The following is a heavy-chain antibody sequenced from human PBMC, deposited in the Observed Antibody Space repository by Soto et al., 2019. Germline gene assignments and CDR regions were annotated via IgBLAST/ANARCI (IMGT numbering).Heavy chain of an antibody. J-gene: IGHJ4*02. V-gene: IGHV4-39*01. D-gene: IGHD6-6*01. CDR1: GGSISSSSYY. Sequence: PSETLSLTCTVSGGSISSSSYYWGWIRQPPGKGLEWIGSIYYSGSTYYNPSLKSRVTISVDTSKNQFSLKLSSVTAADTAVYYCARRAAARHGIDYWGQGTLVTVSS. CDR3: ARRAAARHGIDY. CDR2: IYYSGST.